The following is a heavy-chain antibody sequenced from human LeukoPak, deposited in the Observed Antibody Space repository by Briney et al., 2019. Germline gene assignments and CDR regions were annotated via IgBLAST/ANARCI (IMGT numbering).Heavy chain of an antibody. CDR3: ARVYYGGNAFDI. Sequence: ASVKVSCKASGGTFSSYAISWVRQAPGQGLKWMGGIIPIFGTANYAQKFQGRVTITADESTSTAYMELSSLRSEDTAVYYCARVYYGGNAFDIWGQGTMVTVSS. CDR2: IIPIFGTA. V-gene: IGHV1-69*01. J-gene: IGHJ3*02. CDR1: GGTFSSYA. D-gene: IGHD4-23*01.